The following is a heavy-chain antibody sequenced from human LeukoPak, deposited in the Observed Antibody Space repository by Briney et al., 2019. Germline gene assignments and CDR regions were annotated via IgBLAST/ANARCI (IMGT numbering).Heavy chain of an antibody. D-gene: IGHD6-13*01. V-gene: IGHV3-23*01. CDR2: ISGSGGST. Sequence: GGSLRLSCAASGFTFSSYAMSWVRQAPGKGLEWVSAISGSGGSTYYAGSVKGRFTISRDNAKNSLYLQMNSLRAEDTAVYYCARDGGGAAAGTFDPWGQGTLVTVSS. CDR3: ARDGGGAAAGTFDP. J-gene: IGHJ5*02. CDR1: GFTFSSYA.